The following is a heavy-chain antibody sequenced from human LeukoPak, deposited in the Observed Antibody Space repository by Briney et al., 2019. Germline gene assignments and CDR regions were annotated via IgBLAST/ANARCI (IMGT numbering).Heavy chain of an antibody. CDR1: GGSIRTNY. V-gene: IGHV4-59*08. J-gene: IGHJ4*02. CDR2: INYNGNT. D-gene: IGHD1-26*01. Sequence: SETLSLTCTVSGGSIRTNYWSWIRQTPGKGLEWIAYINYNGNTNSNPSLMSRVTISVDAYRSQFSLKLSSVTAADTAVYYCARHGQDTGNFYAHFDYWGQGILVTVSS. CDR3: ARHGQDTGNFYAHFDY.